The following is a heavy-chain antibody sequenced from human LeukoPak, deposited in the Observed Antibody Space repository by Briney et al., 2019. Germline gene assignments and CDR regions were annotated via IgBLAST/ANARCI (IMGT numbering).Heavy chain of an antibody. J-gene: IGHJ4*02. CDR2: INPNSGGT. Sequence: APVKVSCKASGGTFSSYAISWVRQAPGQGLEWMGWINPNSGGTNYAQKFQGRVTMTRDTSISTAYMELSRLRSDDTAVYYCARVVGATFVSDYWGQGTLVTVSS. V-gene: IGHV1-2*02. D-gene: IGHD1-26*01. CDR3: ARVVGATFVSDY. CDR1: GGTFSSYA.